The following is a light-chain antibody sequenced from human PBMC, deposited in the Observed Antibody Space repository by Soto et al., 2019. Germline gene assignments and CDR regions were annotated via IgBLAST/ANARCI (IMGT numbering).Light chain of an antibody. Sequence: EIVLTQSPGTLSLSPGERATLSCRASQSVSSNYFAWYQQKPGQAPRLLIYGVSSRATDIPERFSGSGSGTDFTLTISRLEPEDFAVYYCQQYGSSPPYTFGQGTKLQIK. J-gene: IGKJ2*01. V-gene: IGKV3-20*01. CDR3: QQYGSSPPYT. CDR2: GVS. CDR1: QSVSSNY.